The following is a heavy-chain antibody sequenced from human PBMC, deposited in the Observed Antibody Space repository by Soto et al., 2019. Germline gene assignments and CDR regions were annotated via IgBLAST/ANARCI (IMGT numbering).Heavy chain of an antibody. J-gene: IGHJ4*02. CDR2: ISAYNGNT. V-gene: IGHV1-18*04. D-gene: IGHD4-17*01. Sequence: ASVKVSCKASGYTFTSYGISWVRQAPGQGLEWMGWISAYNGNTNYAQKLQGRVTMTTDTSTSTAYMELRSLRSDDTAVYYCARVSHAVDYGGNGGYYFDYWGQGTLVTVSS. CDR1: GYTFTSYG. CDR3: ARVSHAVDYGGNGGYYFDY.